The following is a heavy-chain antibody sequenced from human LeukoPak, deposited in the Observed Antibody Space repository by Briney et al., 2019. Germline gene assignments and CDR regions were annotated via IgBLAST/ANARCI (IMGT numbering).Heavy chain of an antibody. CDR2: MNNSDGDT. CDR1: GFTSSSYI. V-gene: IGHV3-23*01. J-gene: IGHJ4*02. D-gene: IGHD1-14*01. Sequence: GESLRLSCAASGFTSSSYIMRWVRQAPGRGLEWVSSMNNSDGDTYYPDSVKGRFTISRDNSKNTVYLQMNSLRAEDSAIYYCTRGYRYFDYWGRGTLVTVSS. CDR3: TRGYRYFDY.